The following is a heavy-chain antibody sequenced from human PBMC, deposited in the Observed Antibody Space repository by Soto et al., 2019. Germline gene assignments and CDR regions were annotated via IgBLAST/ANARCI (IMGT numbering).Heavy chain of an antibody. CDR1: GFTFSSCG. J-gene: IGHJ3*02. D-gene: IGHD3-16*01. CDR2: IRYDGITT. CDR3: ARDRGRPSRMPIDAFKI. V-gene: IGHV3-33*01. Sequence: QVQLVESGGGVVQPGRSLRLSCAVSGFTFSSCGMHWVSQAPGKGLEWVAVIRYDGITTNYADSVKGRFTISRDNFKNTLYMQMRSMRAEDTAVYYCARDRGRPSRMPIDAFKIWGQGTMVTVSS.